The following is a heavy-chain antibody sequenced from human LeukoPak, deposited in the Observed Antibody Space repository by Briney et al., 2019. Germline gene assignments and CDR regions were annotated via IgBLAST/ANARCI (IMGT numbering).Heavy chain of an antibody. CDR3: TRAREGDIWDKDVFDI. CDR2: ISSSGSTI. D-gene: IGHD1-26*01. CDR1: GFTFSSYE. Sequence: GGSLRLSCAASGFTFSSYEMNWVRQAPGKGLEWVSYISSSGSTIYYADSVKGRFTISRDNAKNSLYLQMNSLKTEDTAVYYCTRAREGDIWDKDVFDIWGQGTMVTVSS. J-gene: IGHJ3*02. V-gene: IGHV3-48*03.